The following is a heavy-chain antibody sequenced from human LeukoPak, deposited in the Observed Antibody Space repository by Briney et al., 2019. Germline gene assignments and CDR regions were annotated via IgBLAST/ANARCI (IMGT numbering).Heavy chain of an antibody. J-gene: IGHJ4*01. CDR2: ISAYNGNT. CDR1: GYTFTSHG. CDR3: ARDLSWIVVAGY. Sequence: ASVKVSCKASGYTFTSHGISWVRQAPGQGLEWMGWISAYNGNTNYAQKFQGRVTMTTDTSTSTAYMELRSLRSDDTAVYYCARDLSWIVVAGYWGQEPWSPSPQ. D-gene: IGHD6-19*01. V-gene: IGHV1-18*01.